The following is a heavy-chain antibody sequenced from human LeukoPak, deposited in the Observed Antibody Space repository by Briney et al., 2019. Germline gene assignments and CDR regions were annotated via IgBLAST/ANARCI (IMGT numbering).Heavy chain of an antibody. CDR1: GGSISSGDYY. V-gene: IGHV4-30-4*01. D-gene: IGHD6-19*01. CDR2: IFYSGAT. CDR3: ARRYSSGRGAYFDY. Sequence: SETLSLTCTVSGGSISSGDYYWSWIRQPPGKGLEWIGYIFYSGATYYNPSLKSRVIISVDTSKDQFSLKLSSVTAADTAVYYCARRYSSGRGAYFDYWGQGTLVTVSS. J-gene: IGHJ4*02.